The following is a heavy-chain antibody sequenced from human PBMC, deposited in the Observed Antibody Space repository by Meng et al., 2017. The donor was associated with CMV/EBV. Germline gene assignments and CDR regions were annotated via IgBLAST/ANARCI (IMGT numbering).Heavy chain of an antibody. J-gene: IGHJ5*02. D-gene: IGHD1-26*01. Sequence: VQLQQGGQGRLKPSDALSLTCAVYGGSFSGYYWSWIRQPPGKGLEWIGEINHSGSTNYIPSLKSRVTISVDTSKNQFSLKLSSVTAADTAVYYCARGVGGWFDPWGQGTLVTVSS. V-gene: IGHV4-34*01. CDR3: ARGVGGWFDP. CDR2: INHSGST. CDR1: GGSFSGYY.